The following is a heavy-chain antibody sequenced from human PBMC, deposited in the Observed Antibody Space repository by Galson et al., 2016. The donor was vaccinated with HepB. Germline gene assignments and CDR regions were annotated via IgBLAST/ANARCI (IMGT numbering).Heavy chain of an antibody. CDR1: GFTFSTYS. CDR3: ARPPEGDRRYFDL. CDR2: ISITSGYK. J-gene: IGHJ2*01. D-gene: IGHD3-16*01. Sequence: SLRLSCAASGFTFSTYSMSWVRQAPGKGLEWVSFISITSGYKYYADSLKGRVTISRDNAKNSLYLQMNSLRAEDTAVYYCARPPEGDRRYFDLWGRGTLVTVSS. V-gene: IGHV3-21*01.